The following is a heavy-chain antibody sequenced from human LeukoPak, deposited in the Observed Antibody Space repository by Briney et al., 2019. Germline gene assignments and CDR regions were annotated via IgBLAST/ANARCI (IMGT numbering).Heavy chain of an antibody. CDR3: AKDPGSESGYFDY. Sequence: GGSLRLSCAASGFTLSSYDITWVRQAPGMGLEYVSCSAWGSSTHYADSVQGRFTISRDNSKNTLYLQMNSLRAEDTAVYYCAKDPGSESGYFDYWGQGTLVTVSS. J-gene: IGHJ4*02. CDR2: SAWGSST. V-gene: IGHV3-23*01. CDR1: GFTLSSYD. D-gene: IGHD3-9*01.